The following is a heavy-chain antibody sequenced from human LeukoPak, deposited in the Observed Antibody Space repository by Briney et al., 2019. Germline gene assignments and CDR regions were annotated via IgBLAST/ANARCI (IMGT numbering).Heavy chain of an antibody. V-gene: IGHV3-7*01. CDR2: IKQDGSEK. CDR1: GGSISSYY. J-gene: IGHJ4*02. D-gene: IGHD5-18*01. CDR3: ASDGYSHGPTSFDY. Sequence: ETLSLTCTVSGGSISSYYWSWIRQPPGKGLEWVANIKQDGSEKYYVDSVKGRFTISRDNAKNSLYLQMNSLRAEDTAVYYCASDGYSHGPTSFDYWGQGTLVTVSS.